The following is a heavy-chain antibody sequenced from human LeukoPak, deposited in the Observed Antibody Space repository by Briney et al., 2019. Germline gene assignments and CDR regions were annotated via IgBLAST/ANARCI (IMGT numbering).Heavy chain of an antibody. CDR3: ARVGPENYYFDY. D-gene: IGHD3-10*01. V-gene: IGHV3-21*01. CDR2: ISSSSSYI. Sequence: GGSLRLSCAASGFTFSSYSMNWVRQAPGKGLEWVSSISSSSSYIYYADSVKGRFTISRDNAKNSLYLQMNSLRAEDTAVYYCARVGPENYYFDYWSQGTLVTVSS. J-gene: IGHJ4*02. CDR1: GFTFSSYS.